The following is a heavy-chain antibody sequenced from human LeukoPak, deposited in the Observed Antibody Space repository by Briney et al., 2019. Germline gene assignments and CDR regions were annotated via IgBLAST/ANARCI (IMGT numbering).Heavy chain of an antibody. V-gene: IGHV1-18*01. CDR2: ISAYNGNT. CDR1: GYTFTSYG. J-gene: IGHJ6*03. CDR3: ARVSQLEPDYYYYYYMDV. Sequence: ASVKVSCKASGYTFTSYGISWVRQAPGQGLEWMGWISAYNGNTNYAQKLQGRVTMTTDTPTSTAYMELRSLRSDDTAVYYCARVSQLEPDYYYYYYMDVWGKGTTVTVSS. D-gene: IGHD1-1*01.